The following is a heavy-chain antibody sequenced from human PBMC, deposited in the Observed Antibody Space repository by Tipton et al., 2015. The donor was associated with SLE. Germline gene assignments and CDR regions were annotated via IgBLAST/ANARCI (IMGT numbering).Heavy chain of an antibody. Sequence: TLSLTCTVSGGSITNHYWNWIRRPPGKGLEWIGYIHYSGTTHDNPSLKSRVTMSVDMSKNQFSLRLTSVTAADTAVYYCARGHYGMDVWGQGATVTV. CDR2: IHYSGTT. CDR1: GGSITNHY. CDR3: ARGHYGMDV. J-gene: IGHJ6*02. V-gene: IGHV4-59*11.